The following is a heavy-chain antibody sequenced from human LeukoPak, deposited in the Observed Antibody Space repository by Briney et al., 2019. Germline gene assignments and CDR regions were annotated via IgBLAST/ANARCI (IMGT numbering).Heavy chain of an antibody. Sequence: ASVKVSCKASGHTFTGYYMHWVRQAPGQGLEWMGIINPSGGSTSYAQKFQGRVTMTRDTSTSTVYMELSSLRSEDTAVYYCARGGTYYYDSSGYLYYFDYWGQGTLVTVSS. J-gene: IGHJ4*02. D-gene: IGHD3-22*01. CDR1: GHTFTGYY. V-gene: IGHV1-46*01. CDR3: ARGGTYYYDSSGYLYYFDY. CDR2: INPSGGST.